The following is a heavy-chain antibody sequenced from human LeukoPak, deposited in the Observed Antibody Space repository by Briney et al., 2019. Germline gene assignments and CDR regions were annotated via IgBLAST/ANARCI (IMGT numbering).Heavy chain of an antibody. V-gene: IGHV3-21*01. CDR2: ISSSGSYI. CDR1: GFAFSNYW. J-gene: IGHJ4*02. CDR3: ASDTSGPDY. Sequence: GGSLRLSCAASGFAFSNYWMHWVRQAPGKGLEWVSSISSSGSYIYYADSVKGRFTISRDNAKNSLYLQMNSLRAEDTAVYYCASDTSGPDYWGQGTLVTVSS.